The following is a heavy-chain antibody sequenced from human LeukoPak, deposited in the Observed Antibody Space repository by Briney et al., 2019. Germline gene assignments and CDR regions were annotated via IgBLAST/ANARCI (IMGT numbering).Heavy chain of an antibody. CDR2: MNPNSGNT. D-gene: IGHD6-6*01. V-gene: IGHV1-8*03. Sequence: ASVKVSCEASGYTFTSYDINWVRQATGQGLEWMGWMNPNSGNTGYAQKFQGRVTITRNTSISTAYMELSSLRSEDTAVYYCARRGLAARGSFDYWGQGTLVTVSS. CDR3: ARRGLAARGSFDY. J-gene: IGHJ4*02. CDR1: GYTFTSYD.